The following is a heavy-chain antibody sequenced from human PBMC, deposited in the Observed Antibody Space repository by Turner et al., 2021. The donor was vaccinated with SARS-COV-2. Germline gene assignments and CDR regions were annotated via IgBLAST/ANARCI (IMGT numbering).Heavy chain of an antibody. CDR1: GFTFSSYT. CDR3: ARQGDYYDSSGYYPDAFDI. Sequence: SGFTFSSYTMDWVRQAPGKGLEWVSSISSSSSYIYYADSVKGRFTISRDNAKNSLYLQMNSLRAEDTAVFYCARQGDYYDSSGYYPDAFDIWGQGTMVTVSS. CDR2: ISSSSSYI. D-gene: IGHD3-22*01. J-gene: IGHJ3*02. V-gene: IGHV3-21*01.